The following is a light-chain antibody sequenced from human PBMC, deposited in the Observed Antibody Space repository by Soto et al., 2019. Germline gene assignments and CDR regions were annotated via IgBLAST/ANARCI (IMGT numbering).Light chain of an antibody. CDR1: QRVSSY. V-gene: IGKV3-11*01. Sequence: EVVLTQSPATLSVSPGERATLSCRASQRVSSYLAWYQQKPGQAPRLLIYDASYRATGIPARFSGSGSGTDFTLTISSLQPEDVAAYYCQKYNSAPLTFGGGTKVDIK. J-gene: IGKJ4*01. CDR3: QKYNSAPLT. CDR2: DAS.